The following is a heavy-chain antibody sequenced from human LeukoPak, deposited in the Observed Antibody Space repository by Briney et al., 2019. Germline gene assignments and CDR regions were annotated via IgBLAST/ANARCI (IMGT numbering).Heavy chain of an antibody. CDR1: GYTFTGYY. CDR3: ARDLSYYGSGSYYFDF. J-gene: IGHJ4*02. Sequence: ASVKVSRRASGYTFTGYYIHWVRHAPGQGREWMGWINPNSGATNYAQKFQGRVTMTRDTSISTAYMELSRLGSDDTAVYYCARDLSYYGSGSYYFDFWGQGTLVTVSS. CDR2: INPNSGAT. D-gene: IGHD3-10*01. V-gene: IGHV1-2*02.